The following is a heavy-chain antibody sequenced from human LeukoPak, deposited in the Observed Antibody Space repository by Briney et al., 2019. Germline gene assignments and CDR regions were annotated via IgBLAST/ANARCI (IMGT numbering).Heavy chain of an antibody. CDR1: GYTFTAYY. CDR2: IIPIFGTA. D-gene: IGHD1-7*01. CDR3: ARGPPGTGTTGFDY. J-gene: IGHJ4*02. V-gene: IGHV1-69*13. Sequence: SVKVSCKASGYTFTAYYMHWVRQAPGQGLEWMGGIIPIFGTANYAQKFQGRVTITADESTSTAYMELSSLRSEDTAVYYCARGPPGTGTTGFDYWDQGTLVTVSS.